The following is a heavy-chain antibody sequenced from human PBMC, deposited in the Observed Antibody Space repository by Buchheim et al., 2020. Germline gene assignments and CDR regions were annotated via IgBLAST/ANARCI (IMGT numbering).Heavy chain of an antibody. CDR3: ASTSVPDCSSTSCYTPYYYGMDV. D-gene: IGHD2-2*02. CDR1: GYSFTSYW. Sequence: EVQLVQSGAEVKKPGESLKISCKGSGYSFTSYWIGWVRQMPGKGLEWMGIIYPGDSDTRYSPSFQGQVTISADKSISTAYLQWSSLKASNTAMYYCASTSVPDCSSTSCYTPYYYGMDVWGQGTT. J-gene: IGHJ6*02. V-gene: IGHV5-51*01. CDR2: IYPGDSDT.